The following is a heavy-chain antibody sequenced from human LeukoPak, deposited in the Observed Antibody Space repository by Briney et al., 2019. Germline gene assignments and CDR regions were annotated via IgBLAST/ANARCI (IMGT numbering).Heavy chain of an antibody. V-gene: IGHV4-39*01. D-gene: IGHD4-17*01. CDR2: IYYSGST. Sequence: SETLSLTCTVSGGSISRSSYYWGWIRQPPGERLEWIGSIYYSGSTYYYPSLKSRVTISVDTSKNQFSLQMTSMTAADTAVYYCARHDYGDYGGLDPWGQGTLVTVST. CDR3: ARHDYGDYGGLDP. CDR1: GGSISRSSYY. J-gene: IGHJ5*02.